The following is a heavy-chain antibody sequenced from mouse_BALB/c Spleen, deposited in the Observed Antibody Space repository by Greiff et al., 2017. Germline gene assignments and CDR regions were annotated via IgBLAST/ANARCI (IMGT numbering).Heavy chain of an antibody. CDR1: GFSLTSYG. D-gene: IGHD1-1*01. V-gene: IGHV2-9*02. CDR2: IWAGGST. CDR3: AVSREFAY. J-gene: IGHJ3*01. Sequence: VQRVESGPGLVAPSQSLSITCTVSGFSLTSYGVHWVRQPPGKGLEWLGVIWAGGSTNYNSALMSRLSISKDNSKSQVFLKMNSLQTDDTAMYYCAVSREFAYWGQGTLVTVSA.